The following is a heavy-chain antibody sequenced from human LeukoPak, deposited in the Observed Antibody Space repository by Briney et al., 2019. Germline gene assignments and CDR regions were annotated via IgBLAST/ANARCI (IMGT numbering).Heavy chain of an antibody. D-gene: IGHD3-22*01. CDR2: ISNSGGST. V-gene: IGHV3-23*01. CDR3: AKGANSGYYLKPIDY. J-gene: IGHJ4*02. CDR1: GFTFGIYG. Sequence: GGSLRLSCAASGFTFGIYGMNWVRQAPGKGLEWVSTISNSGGSTYYADSMKGRFTISRDNSKNTLHLQMNSLRAEDTAVYYCAKGANSGYYLKPIDYWGQGTLVTVSS.